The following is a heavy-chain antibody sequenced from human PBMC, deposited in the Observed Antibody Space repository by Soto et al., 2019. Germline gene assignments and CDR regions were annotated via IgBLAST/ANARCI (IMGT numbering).Heavy chain of an antibody. CDR3: ARDMERFLEWLLSDAFDI. D-gene: IGHD3-3*01. CDR1: GYTFTING. Sequence: ASVKVSCTDSGYTFTINGISWVRQAPGQGLEWMGWISAYNGNTNYAQKLQGRATMTTDTSTSTAYMELRSLRSDDTAVYYCARDMERFLEWLLSDAFDIWGQGTMVTVSS. V-gene: IGHV1-18*01. J-gene: IGHJ3*02. CDR2: ISAYNGNT.